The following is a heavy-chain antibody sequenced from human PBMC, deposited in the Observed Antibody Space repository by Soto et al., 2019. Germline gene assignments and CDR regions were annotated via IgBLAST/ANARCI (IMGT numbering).Heavy chain of an antibody. J-gene: IGHJ6*02. CDR3: ARARRSWPYYYGMDV. CDR2: IYYSGST. V-gene: IGHV4-59*01. D-gene: IGHD5-12*01. CDR1: VGSISSYY. Sequence: SETLSLTCTVSVGSISSYYWSWIRPPPGKGLEWIGYIYYSGSTNYNPSLKNRVTISVDTSKNQFSLKLSSVTAADTAVYYCARARRSWPYYYGMDVWGQGTTVTVS.